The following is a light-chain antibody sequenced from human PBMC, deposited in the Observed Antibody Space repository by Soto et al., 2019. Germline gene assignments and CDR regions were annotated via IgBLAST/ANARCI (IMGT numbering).Light chain of an antibody. CDR3: QQLNSYPYT. J-gene: IGKJ2*01. Sequence: IQLTQSPSSLSASVGDRVTITCRASRGISSYLAWYQQKPGKAPKLLIYAASTLQSGGPSRFSGSGSETDFTLTISSLQPEDFATYYCQQLNSYPYTFGQGTKLEIK. V-gene: IGKV1-9*01. CDR1: RGISSY. CDR2: AAS.